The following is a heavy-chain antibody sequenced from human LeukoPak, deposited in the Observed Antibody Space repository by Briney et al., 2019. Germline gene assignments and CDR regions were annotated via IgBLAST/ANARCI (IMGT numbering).Heavy chain of an antibody. CDR3: ARDPDSSGYFRWFDP. J-gene: IGHJ5*02. CDR1: GGSFSGYH. CDR2: INHSGST. D-gene: IGHD3-22*01. Sequence: SETLSLTCAVYGGSFSGYHWSWIRQPPGKGLEWIGEINHSGSTNYNPSLKSRVTISVDTSKNQFSLKLSSVTAADTAVYYCARDPDSSGYFRWFDPWGQGTLVTVSS. V-gene: IGHV4-34*01.